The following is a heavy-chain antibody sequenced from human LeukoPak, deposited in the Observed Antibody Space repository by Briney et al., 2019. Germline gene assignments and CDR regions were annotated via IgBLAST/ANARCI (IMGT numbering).Heavy chain of an antibody. CDR2: INPRSGGT. CDR3: ARGSISSGDWFDP. D-gene: IGHD6-6*01. J-gene: IGHJ5*02. V-gene: IGHV1-2*06. CDR1: GFTFIDYY. Sequence: GASVKVSCKASGFTFIDYYMHWVRQAPGQGVEWMGRINPRSGGTNYAQKFQDRVTMTRDTSISTAYMELSRLKFDDTAVFYCARGSISSGDWFDPWGQGTLVTVSS.